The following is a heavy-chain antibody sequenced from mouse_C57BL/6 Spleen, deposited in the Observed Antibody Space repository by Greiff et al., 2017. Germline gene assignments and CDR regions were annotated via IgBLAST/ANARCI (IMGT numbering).Heavy chain of an antibody. CDR2: ISYDGSN. J-gene: IGHJ4*01. D-gene: IGHD2-3*01. CDR3: ARERDGGIYYAMDY. V-gene: IGHV3-6*01. CDR1: GYSITSGYY. Sequence: EVQLQESGPGLVKPSQSLSLTCSVTGYSITSGYYWNWIRQFPGNKLEWMGYISYDGSNNYNPSLKNRISITRDTSKNQFFLKLNSVTTEDTATYYCARERDGGIYYAMDYWGQGTSVTVSS.